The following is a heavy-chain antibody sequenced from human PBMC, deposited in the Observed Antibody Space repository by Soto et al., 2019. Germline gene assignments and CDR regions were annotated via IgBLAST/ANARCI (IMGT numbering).Heavy chain of an antibody. CDR2: VYRGDSDT. J-gene: IGHJ6*03. Sequence: GESLKISCKGSGYSFTTYWIAWVRQMPGRGLEWMGIVYRGDSDTRYSPSFQGQVTISADKSISTAYLQWSSLKASDTAMYYCARGGGMGYGPITRGYIVRSGRDVWGKGATV. CDR1: GYSFTTYW. V-gene: IGHV5-51*01. CDR3: ARGGGMGYGPITRGYIVRSGRDV. D-gene: IGHD3-16*01.